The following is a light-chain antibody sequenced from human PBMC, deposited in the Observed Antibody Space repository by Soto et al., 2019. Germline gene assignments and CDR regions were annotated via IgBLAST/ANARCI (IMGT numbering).Light chain of an antibody. J-gene: IGKJ4*01. CDR1: QTITTW. V-gene: IGKV1-5*01. CDR2: DAS. CDR3: QKYNSAPLT. Sequence: GDRVTITCRASQTITTWMAWYQQKPGKAPKLLVYDASTLQSGVATRFSGSGSGTEFTLIISGLQPEDVATYYCQKYNSAPLTFGGGTKVDIK.